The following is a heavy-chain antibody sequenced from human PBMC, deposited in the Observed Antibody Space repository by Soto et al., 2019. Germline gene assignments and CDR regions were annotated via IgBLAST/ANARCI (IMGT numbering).Heavy chain of an antibody. J-gene: IGHJ4*02. V-gene: IGHV1-18*04. D-gene: IGHD6-13*01. Sequence: ASVKVSCKASGYTFTSYGISWVRQAPGQGLEWMGWISAYNGNTNYAQKLQGRVTMTTDTSTSTAYMELRRLRSDDTAVYYWARDVPLLASAGSTFDDWGQGALVTVSS. CDR2: ISAYNGNT. CDR1: GYTFTSYG. CDR3: ARDVPLLASAGSTFDD.